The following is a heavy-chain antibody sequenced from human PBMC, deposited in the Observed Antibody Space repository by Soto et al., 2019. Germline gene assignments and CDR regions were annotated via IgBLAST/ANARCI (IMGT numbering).Heavy chain of an antibody. J-gene: IGHJ6*02. Sequence: GESLKISWKGPGYTFTSYWISWVRQMPGKGLEWMGRIDPSDSYTNYSPSFQGHVTISADKSISTAYLQWSSLKASDTAMYYCATRRDGYNSDYYGMDVWGQGTTVTVSS. V-gene: IGHV5-10-1*01. CDR2: IDPSDSYT. D-gene: IGHD5-12*01. CDR3: ATRRDGYNSDYYGMDV. CDR1: GYTFTSYW.